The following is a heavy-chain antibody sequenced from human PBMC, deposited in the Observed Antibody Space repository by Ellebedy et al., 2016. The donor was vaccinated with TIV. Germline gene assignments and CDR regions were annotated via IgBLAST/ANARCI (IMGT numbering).Heavy chain of an antibody. CDR1: GFTFSSYA. D-gene: IGHD3-10*01. CDR3: ARAPLLWFGELSC. CDR2: ISGSGGST. J-gene: IGHJ4*02. Sequence: GESLKISCAASGFTFSSYAMSWVRQAPGKGLEWVSAISGSGGSTYYADSVKGRFTISRDNSKNTLYLQMNSLRAEDTAVYYCARAPLLWFGELSCWGQGTLVTVSS. V-gene: IGHV3-23*01.